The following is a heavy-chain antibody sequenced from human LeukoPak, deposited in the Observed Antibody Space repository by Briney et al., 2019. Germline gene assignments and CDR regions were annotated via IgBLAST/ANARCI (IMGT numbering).Heavy chain of an antibody. CDR1: GFTFSSYA. CDR2: ISGSGGST. V-gene: IGHV3-23*01. CDR3: AKTYYYGSSGYSHYLAYDY. Sequence: PGGSLRLSCAASGFTFSSYAMSWVRQAPGKGLEWVSAISGSGGSTYYADSVTGRFTISRDNSKNTMYLQLNSLRAEDTAIYYCAKTYYYGSSGYSHYLAYDYWGQGTLVTVSS. D-gene: IGHD3-22*01. J-gene: IGHJ4*02.